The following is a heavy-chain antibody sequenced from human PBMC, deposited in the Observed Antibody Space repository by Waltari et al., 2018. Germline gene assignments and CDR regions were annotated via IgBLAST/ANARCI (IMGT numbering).Heavy chain of an antibody. J-gene: IGHJ4*02. D-gene: IGHD1-7*01. V-gene: IGHV1-2*02. CDR2: INPNSGGT. Sequence: GWINPNSGGTNYAQKFQGRVTMTRDTSISTAYMELSRLRSDDTAVYYCARARGGKLELRNVNGYWGQGTLVTVSS. CDR3: ARARGGKLELRNVNGY.